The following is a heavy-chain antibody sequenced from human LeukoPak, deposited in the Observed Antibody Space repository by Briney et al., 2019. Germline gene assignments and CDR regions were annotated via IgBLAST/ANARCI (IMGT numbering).Heavy chain of an antibody. V-gene: IGHV3-21*01. CDR2: ISGSSSYI. CDR3: ARDLLGYNYHYMDV. Sequence: GGSLRLSCAASGFTFSSYNMNWVRQAPGKGLEWVSSISGSSSYICYADSVKGRFTISRDNAKKSLSLQMDSLRAEDTAVYYCARDLLGYNYHYMDVWGKGTTVTVSS. D-gene: IGHD3-16*02. J-gene: IGHJ6*03. CDR1: GFTFSSYN.